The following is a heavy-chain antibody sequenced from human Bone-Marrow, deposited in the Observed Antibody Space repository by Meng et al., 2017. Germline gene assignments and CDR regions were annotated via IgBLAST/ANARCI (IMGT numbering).Heavy chain of an antibody. D-gene: IGHD3-22*01. CDR3: VKGRPYYDSSDSDYFHN. J-gene: IGHJ4*02. CDR1: GFSFSSYW. CDR2: INADARTT. Sequence: GESLKISCAASGFSFSSYWMHWVRQVPGKGLLWVSRINADARTTTYADSVQGRFTISRDNAKHTLYLQMNSLRAEDTAVYFCVKGRPYYDSSDSDYFHNWGRGTLVTVSS. V-gene: IGHV3-74*01.